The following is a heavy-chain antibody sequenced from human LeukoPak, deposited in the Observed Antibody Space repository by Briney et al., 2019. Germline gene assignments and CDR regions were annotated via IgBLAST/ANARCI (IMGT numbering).Heavy chain of an antibody. J-gene: IGHJ4*02. Sequence: GGSLRLSCAASGLTFSSHWMHWVRQAPGKGLVWVSRITNDGSSTTYADSVKGRFTISRDNAKNMLYLQVNSLRAEDTAVYYCVKGLDYSSSQMDSWGQGTLVTVSS. CDR3: VKGLDYSSSQMDS. CDR2: ITNDGSST. V-gene: IGHV3-74*01. D-gene: IGHD6-6*01. CDR1: GLTFSSHW.